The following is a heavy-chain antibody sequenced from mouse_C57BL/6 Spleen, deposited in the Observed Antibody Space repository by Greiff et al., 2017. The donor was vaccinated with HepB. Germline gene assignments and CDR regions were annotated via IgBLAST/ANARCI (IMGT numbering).Heavy chain of an antibody. V-gene: IGHV1-78*01. J-gene: IGHJ4*01. D-gene: IGHD2-1*01. CDR1: GYTFTDHT. Sequence: VQLQQSDAELVKPGASVKISCKVSGYTFTDHTIHWMKQRPEQGLEWIGYIYPRDGSTKYNEKFKGKATLTADKSSSTPYMQLNSLTSEDSAVYFCARQGLYGNSAMDYWGQGTSVTVSS. CDR2: IYPRDGST. CDR3: ARQGLYGNSAMDY.